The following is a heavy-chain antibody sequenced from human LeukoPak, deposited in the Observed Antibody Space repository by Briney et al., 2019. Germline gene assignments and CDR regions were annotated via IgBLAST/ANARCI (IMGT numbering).Heavy chain of an antibody. Sequence: SETLSLTCAAYGGSFSGYYWSWIRQPPGKGLEWIGEINHSGSTNYNPSLKSRVTISVDTSKNQFSLKLSSVTAADTAVYYCARGLRIVGAFNWFDPWGQGTLVTVSS. J-gene: IGHJ5*02. CDR3: ARGLRIVGAFNWFDP. V-gene: IGHV4-34*01. CDR1: GGSFSGYY. CDR2: INHSGST. D-gene: IGHD1-26*01.